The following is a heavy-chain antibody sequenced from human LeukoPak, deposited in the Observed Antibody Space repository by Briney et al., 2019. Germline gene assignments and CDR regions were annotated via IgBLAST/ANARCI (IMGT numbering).Heavy chain of an antibody. D-gene: IGHD3-3*01. J-gene: IGHJ5*02. CDR2: IYYSGST. Sequence: SETLSLTCTVSGGSISSYYWSWIRHPPAKGLEGIGYIYYSGSTNYNPSLKGRVTISRDTSKSQVSLKLSSVTAADTAVYYCARHRVYDFWSGYWGRYSNWFDPWGQGTLVTVSS. CDR1: GGSISSYY. V-gene: IGHV4-59*08. CDR3: ARHRVYDFWSGYWGRYSNWFDP.